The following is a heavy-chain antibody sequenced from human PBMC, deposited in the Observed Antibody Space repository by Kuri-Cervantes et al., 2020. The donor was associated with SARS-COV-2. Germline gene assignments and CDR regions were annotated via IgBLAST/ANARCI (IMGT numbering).Heavy chain of an antibody. V-gene: IGHV3-74*01. J-gene: IGHJ4*02. CDR3: ARICSSTSCLGNYFDY. D-gene: IGHD2-2*01. CDR1: GFTFSSYW. CDR2: INSDGSST. Sequence: GESLKISCAASGFTFSSYWMHWVRQAPGKGLVWVSRINSDGSSTSYADSVKGRFTISRDNAKNTLYLQMNSLRAEDTAVYYCARICSSTSCLGNYFDYWGQGTLVTVSS.